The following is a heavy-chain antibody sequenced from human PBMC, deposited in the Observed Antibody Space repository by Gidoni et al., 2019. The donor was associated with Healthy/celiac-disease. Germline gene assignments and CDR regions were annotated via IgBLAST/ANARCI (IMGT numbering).Heavy chain of an antibody. Sequence: QVQLQQWGAGLLKPSETLSLTCAVYGGSFSGYYWSWIRQPPGKGLEWIGEINHSGSTNYNPSLKSRVTISVDTSKNQFSLKLSSVTAADTAVYYCARGRTMVRGKDWFDPWGQGTLVTVSS. CDR2: INHSGST. CDR1: GGSFSGYY. D-gene: IGHD3-10*01. J-gene: IGHJ5*02. CDR3: ARGRTMVRGKDWFDP. V-gene: IGHV4-34*01.